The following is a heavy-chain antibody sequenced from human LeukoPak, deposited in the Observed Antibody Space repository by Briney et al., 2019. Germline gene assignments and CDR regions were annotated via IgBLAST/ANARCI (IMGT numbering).Heavy chain of an antibody. D-gene: IGHD2-2*01. V-gene: IGHV3-23*01. CDR2: ISGSGDST. Sequence: GGSLRLSCAASRFTFSSFGMSWVRQAPGRGLEWVSGISGSGDSTYYADSVKGRFTISRDNSKKTLYLQMNSLRAEDTAVYYCAKVDDIVVVPAAIPPDYWGQGTLVTVSS. J-gene: IGHJ4*02. CDR3: AKVDDIVVVPAAIPPDY. CDR1: RFTFSSFG.